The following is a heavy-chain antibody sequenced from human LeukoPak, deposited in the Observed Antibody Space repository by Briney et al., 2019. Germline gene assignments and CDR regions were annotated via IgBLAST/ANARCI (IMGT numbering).Heavy chain of an antibody. V-gene: IGHV4-34*01. J-gene: IGHJ5*01. CDR2: INHSGST. CDR1: GGSFSDSF. D-gene: IGHD4-23*01. Sequence: SETLSLTCAVYGGSFSDSFWSWIRQPPGKGLEWIGEINHSGSTNYNPSLKSRVTISVDTSKNQFSLKLNSVTAADTAVYYCARGELLDTVVTPGGLNWFDSWGQGTLVTVSS. CDR3: ARGELLDTVVTPGGLNWFDS.